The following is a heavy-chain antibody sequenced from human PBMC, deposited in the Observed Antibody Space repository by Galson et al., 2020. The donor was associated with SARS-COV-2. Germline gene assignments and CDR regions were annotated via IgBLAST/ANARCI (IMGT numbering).Heavy chain of an antibody. CDR3: ASLVNFYDSSGYHHSILGNY. CDR2: MYYSGTT. J-gene: IGHJ4*02. Sequence: SETLSLTCTVSGGSIYSSSYSWGWIRQPPGKGLEWIGNMYYSGTTYYNPSLKSRVTISINTSKNQFSLKLSSVTAADTAVYYCASLVNFYDSSGYHHSILGNYWGQGSLFTVSS. D-gene: IGHD3-22*01. CDR1: GGSIYSSSYS. V-gene: IGHV4-39*01.